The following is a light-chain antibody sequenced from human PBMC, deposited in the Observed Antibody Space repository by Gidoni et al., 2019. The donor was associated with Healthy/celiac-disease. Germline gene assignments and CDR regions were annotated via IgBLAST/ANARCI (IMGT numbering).Light chain of an antibody. CDR2: GKN. J-gene: IGLJ1*01. V-gene: IGLV3-19*01. CDR3: NARDSSGNPLYV. Sequence: SSELTQDPAVSVALGQTVRITCQGDSLSSYYASWYQQKQGQAPVLVIYGKNNRPSGIPYRFSGSSSGNTASLTITGAQAEDEADYYCNARDSSGNPLYVFGTGTKVTVL. CDR1: SLSSYY.